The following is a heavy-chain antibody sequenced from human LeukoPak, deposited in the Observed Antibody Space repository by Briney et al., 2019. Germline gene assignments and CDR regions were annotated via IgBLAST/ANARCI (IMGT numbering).Heavy chain of an antibody. CDR3: ARQYDFWSGFDY. Sequence: ASVKVSCKASGGSFSSYAITWVRQAPGQGLEWMGWISAYNGNTNYAQKLQGRVTMTTDTSTSTAYMELRSLRSDDTAVYYCARQYDFWSGFDYWGQGTLVTVSS. J-gene: IGHJ4*02. D-gene: IGHD3-3*01. CDR2: ISAYNGNT. V-gene: IGHV1-18*01. CDR1: GGSFSSYA.